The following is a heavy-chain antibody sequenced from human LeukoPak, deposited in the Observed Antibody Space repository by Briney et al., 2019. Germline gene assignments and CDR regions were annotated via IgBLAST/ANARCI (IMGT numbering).Heavy chain of an antibody. J-gene: IGHJ6*03. CDR2: IFHSGIA. V-gene: IGHV4-34*12. CDR3: GRAGFGTAYNRFYYYMDV. CDR1: GGSCDDYY. Sequence: SETLSLTCAVHGGSCDDYYCSWIRQPPGQGLEWIGQIFHSGIAHYNPPLKSRVTMSVDTSRSQFSVNLNSVTAADTAVYYCGRAGFGTAYNRFYYYMDVWGKGTTVTVSS. D-gene: IGHD3-16*01.